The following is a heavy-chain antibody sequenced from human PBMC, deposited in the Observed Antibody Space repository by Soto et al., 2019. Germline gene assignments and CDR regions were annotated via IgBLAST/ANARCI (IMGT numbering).Heavy chain of an antibody. J-gene: IGHJ4*02. CDR2: IYYSGST. CDR3: ARRGIGYCSSTSCYAGVDY. D-gene: IGHD2-2*01. V-gene: IGHV4-28*01. Sequence: SETLSLTCAVSGYSISSSNWWGWIRQPPGKGLEWIGYIYYSGSTYYNPSLKSRVTMSVDTSKNQFSLKLSSVTAVDTAVYYCARRGIGYCSSTSCYAGVDYWGQGTLVTVSS. CDR1: GYSISSSNW.